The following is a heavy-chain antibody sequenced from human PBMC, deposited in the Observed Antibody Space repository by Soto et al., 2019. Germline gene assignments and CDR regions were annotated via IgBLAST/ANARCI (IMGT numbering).Heavy chain of an antibody. CDR3: AKGEHWALYI. J-gene: IGHJ3*02. V-gene: IGHV6-1*01. Sequence: PSQTLSLTCAISGDSVSSNHATWDWIRQSPSRGLEWLGRTYYRSKWYYDYALSVKSRITINPDASKNQFSLQLNSVTPEDTAVYYCAKGEHWALYIWGQGTMVTVSS. CDR2: TYYRSKWYY. D-gene: IGHD1-1*01. CDR1: GDSVSSNHAT.